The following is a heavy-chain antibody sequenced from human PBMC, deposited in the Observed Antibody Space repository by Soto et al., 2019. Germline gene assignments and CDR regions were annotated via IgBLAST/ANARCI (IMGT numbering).Heavy chain of an antibody. CDR1: GGTFSSYA. CDR3: YCSGGSCYSNSNYGMDV. D-gene: IGHD2-15*01. V-gene: IGHV1-69*06. CDR2: IIPIFGTA. Sequence: QVQLVQSGAEVKKPGSSVKVSCKASGGTFSSYAISWVRQAPGQGLEWMGGIIPIFGTANYAQKFQGRVTITADKSTSTAYMELSSLRSEDTAVYYCYCSGGSCYSNSNYGMDVWDQGTTVTVSS. J-gene: IGHJ6*02.